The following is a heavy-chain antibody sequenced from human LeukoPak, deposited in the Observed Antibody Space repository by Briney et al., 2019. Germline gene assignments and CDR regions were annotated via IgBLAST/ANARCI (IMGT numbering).Heavy chain of an antibody. D-gene: IGHD6-13*01. CDR2: IIPIFGTA. CDR3: AGGVGYSSSWYNYGMDV. CDR1: GGTFSSYA. J-gene: IGHJ6*04. V-gene: IGHV1-69*13. Sequence: ASVKVSCKASGGTFSSYAISWVRQAPGQGLEWMGGIIPIFGTANYAQKFQGRVTITADESTSTAYMELSSLRSEDTAVYYCAGGVGYSSSWYNYGMDVWGKGTTVTVSS.